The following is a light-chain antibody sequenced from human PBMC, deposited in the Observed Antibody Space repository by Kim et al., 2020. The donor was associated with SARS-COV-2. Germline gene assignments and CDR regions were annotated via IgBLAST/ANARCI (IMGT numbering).Light chain of an antibody. V-gene: IGKV3-20*01. CDR2: GVS. CDR1: QTISTTS. CDR3: QHYGNSPPYT. J-gene: IGKJ2*01. Sequence: TTLTQSPGPLSLSPGETATLSCRASQTISTTSFSWYQQKPGQAPRLLIYGVSRRATGIPDRFSGSGSGTDFTLTISRLEPEDFAVYYCQHYGNSPPYTFGQGTKLEI.